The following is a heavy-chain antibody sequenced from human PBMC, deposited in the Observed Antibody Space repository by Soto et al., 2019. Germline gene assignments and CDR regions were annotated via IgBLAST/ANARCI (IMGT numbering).Heavy chain of an antibody. CDR2: ISGSGGST. V-gene: IGHV3-23*01. Sequence: GGSLRLSCAASGFTFSSYGMHWVRQAPGKGLEWVSAISGSGGSTYYADSVKGRFTISRDNSKNTLYLQMNSLRAEDTAVYYCAKDPGGDEPNWFDPWGQGTLVTVS. CDR1: GFTFSSYG. CDR3: AKDPGGDEPNWFDP. J-gene: IGHJ5*02. D-gene: IGHD4-17*01.